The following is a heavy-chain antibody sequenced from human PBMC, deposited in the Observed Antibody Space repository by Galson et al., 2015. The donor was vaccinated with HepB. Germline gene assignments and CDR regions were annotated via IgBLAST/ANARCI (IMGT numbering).Heavy chain of an antibody. Sequence: SLRLSCAASEFIFGNYAMSWFRQAPGKGLEWISFITSGGYGATAEHAASVKGRFTTSRDESKSIVYLQMNSLRTEDTAVYYCTRSSLGGNSYSYFDYWGQGTLVTVSS. CDR1: EFIFGNYA. CDR2: ITSGGYGATA. V-gene: IGHV3-49*03. CDR3: TRSSLGGNSYSYFDY. J-gene: IGHJ4*02. D-gene: IGHD5-18*01.